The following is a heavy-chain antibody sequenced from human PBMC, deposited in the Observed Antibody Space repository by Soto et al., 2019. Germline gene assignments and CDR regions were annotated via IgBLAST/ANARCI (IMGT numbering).Heavy chain of an antibody. CDR3: AKDRRDYVARVLDY. Sequence: GGSLRLSCAASGFTFSSYGMHWVRQAPGKGLEWVAVISYDGSNKYYADSVKGRFTIFRDKSKNTLYLQMNSLRAEDTAVYYCAKDRRDYVARVLDYWGQGTLVTVSS. D-gene: IGHD4-17*01. CDR2: ISYDGSNK. J-gene: IGHJ4*02. CDR1: GFTFSSYG. V-gene: IGHV3-30*18.